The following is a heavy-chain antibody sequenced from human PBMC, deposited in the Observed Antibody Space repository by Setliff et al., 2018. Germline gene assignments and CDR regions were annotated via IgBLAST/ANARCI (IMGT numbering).Heavy chain of an antibody. D-gene: IGHD5-12*01. CDR2: IYHNGNT. CDR1: GGSVSPYF. CDR3: ARDQWVRSPPLYFSYSMDV. J-gene: IGHJ6*02. Sequence: SETLSLTCTVSGGSVSPYFWSWIRQPPGKGLEWIGYIYHNGNTNFNPSLKSRVNMSIDTSKNQFALNLKSVTAADTAVYYCARDQWVRSPPLYFSYSMDVWGQGTTVTVSS. V-gene: IGHV4-59*02.